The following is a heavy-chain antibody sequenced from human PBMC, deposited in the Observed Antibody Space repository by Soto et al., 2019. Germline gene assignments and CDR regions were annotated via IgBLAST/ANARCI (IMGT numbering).Heavy chain of an antibody. J-gene: IGHJ4*02. CDR2: IDPSDSYT. D-gene: IGHD2-15*01. CDR3: ARHLDVDLPGGDY. Sequence: GESLKISCKGSVYSFTSYWISWVRQMPGKGLEWMGRIDPSDSYTNYSPSFQGHVTISADKSISTAYLQWSSLKASDTAMYYCARHLDVDLPGGDYWGQGTLVTVSS. V-gene: IGHV5-10-1*01. CDR1: VYSFTSYW.